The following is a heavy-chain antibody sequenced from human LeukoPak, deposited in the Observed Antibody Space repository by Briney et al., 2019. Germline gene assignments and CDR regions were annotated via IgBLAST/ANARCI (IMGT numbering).Heavy chain of an antibody. J-gene: IGHJ6*02. CDR1: GYTFTGYY. V-gene: IGHV1-2*02. CDR2: INPNSGGT. D-gene: IGHD5/OR15-5a*01. CDR3: ARRHPPNFYDAEKTTQSGLDV. Sequence: ASVKVSCKASGYTFTGYYIHWVRQAPGQGLEWMGWINPNSGGTNSAQKFQGRVTMTRDTSVYTAYMELSRLRSDDTAVYYCARRHPPNFYDAEKTTQSGLDVWGQGTTVTVSS.